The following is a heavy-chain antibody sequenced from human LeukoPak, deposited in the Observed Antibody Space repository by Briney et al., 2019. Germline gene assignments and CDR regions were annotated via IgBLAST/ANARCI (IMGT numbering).Heavy chain of an antibody. J-gene: IGHJ1*01. CDR1: GFTFDDYA. Sequence: GGSLRLSCAASGFTFDDYAMHWVRQAPGKGLEWVSGISWNSGSIGYADSVKGRFTISRDDAKNSLYLQMNSLRAEDTAVYYCATYSSLNRREFQYWGQGTLLTVSS. V-gene: IGHV3-9*01. CDR2: ISWNSGSI. CDR3: ATYSSLNRREFQY. D-gene: IGHD3-22*01.